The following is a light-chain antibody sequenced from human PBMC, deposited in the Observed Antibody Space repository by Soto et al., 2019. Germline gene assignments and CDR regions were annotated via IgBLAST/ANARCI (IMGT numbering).Light chain of an antibody. J-gene: IGLJ3*02. V-gene: IGLV2-14*01. CDR2: EVS. Sequence: QSVLTQPASVSGSPGQSITISCTGTSSDIGSYNYVSWYQQHPGTAPKLMIYEVSNRPSGVSDRFSGSRSGNTASLTISGLQAEDESDYYCISYTSSSTWVFGGGTKLTVL. CDR1: SSDIGSYNY. CDR3: ISYTSSSTWV.